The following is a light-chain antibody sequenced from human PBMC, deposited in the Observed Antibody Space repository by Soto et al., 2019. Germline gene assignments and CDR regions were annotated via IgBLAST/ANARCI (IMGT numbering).Light chain of an antibody. CDR1: STDIGTYSR. V-gene: IGLV2-14*02. J-gene: IGLJ3*02. Sequence: QSALTQPASVSGSPGQSITISCTGTSTDIGTYSRVSWYLQYPGKAPKLMIYDVTKRPSGVSNRFSGSKSGNTASLTISGLQAEDEADYYCSSYATSIGVFGGGTKLTVL. CDR2: DVT. CDR3: SSYATSIGV.